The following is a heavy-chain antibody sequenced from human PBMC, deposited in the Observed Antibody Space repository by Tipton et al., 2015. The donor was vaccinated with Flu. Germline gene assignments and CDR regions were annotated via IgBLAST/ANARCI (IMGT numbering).Heavy chain of an antibody. CDR1: GDSISSDYY. CDR3: ARMRARDCTLGVCYLWYFDL. D-gene: IGHD2-8*01. CDR2: IFRTGNT. J-gene: IGHJ2*01. V-gene: IGHV4-38-2*02. Sequence: TLSLTCTISGDSISSDYYWGWIRQPPGKGLEWIGNIFRTGNTYRNPSFKSRVTISVDRSKNQFSLKVFSVTAADTAVYYCARMRARDCTLGVCYLWYFDLWGRGTLVTVSS.